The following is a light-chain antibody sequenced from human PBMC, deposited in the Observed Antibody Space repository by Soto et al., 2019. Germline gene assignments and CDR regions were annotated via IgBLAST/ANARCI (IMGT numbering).Light chain of an antibody. CDR3: QQYNNWPRT. CDR1: QSVSSN. CDR2: GAS. V-gene: IGKV3-15*01. Sequence: EIVMTQSPATLSVSPGERATLSCRASQSVSSNLAWYQQKPGQAPRLLIYGASTRATGIPARFSGSGSGTEFNLTISSLQSEDFAAYYCQQYNNWPRTFGQGIKVEIK. J-gene: IGKJ1*01.